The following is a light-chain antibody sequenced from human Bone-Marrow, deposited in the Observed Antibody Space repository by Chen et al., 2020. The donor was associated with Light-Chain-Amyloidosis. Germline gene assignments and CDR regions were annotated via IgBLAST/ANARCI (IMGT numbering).Light chain of an antibody. V-gene: IGLV1-40*01. Sequence: QSLLTQPPSLSGAPGPRVTISCTGSSSNIGAGYDVHWYQHLPGIAPKLLIYGNNKRPSGVPDRFSGSKSGTSASLAITGLQAEDEADYYCQSYDLSLYGAVFGGGTRVTVL. CDR3: QSYDLSLYGAV. J-gene: IGLJ2*01. CDR2: GNN. CDR1: SSNIGAGYD.